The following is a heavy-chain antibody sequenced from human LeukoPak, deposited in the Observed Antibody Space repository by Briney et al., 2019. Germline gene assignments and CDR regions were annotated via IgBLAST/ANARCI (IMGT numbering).Heavy chain of an antibody. D-gene: IGHD2-2*01. V-gene: IGHV4-30-4*01. Sequence: SETLSLTCTVSGGSISSGDYYWSWIRQPPGKGLEWIGYIYYSGSTYYNPPLKSRVTISVDTSKNQFSLKLSSVTAADTAVYYCARGYCSSSSCYLLHYYYYGMDVWGQGTTVTVSS. J-gene: IGHJ6*02. CDR3: ARGYCSSSSCYLLHYYYYGMDV. CDR2: IYYSGST. CDR1: GGSISSGDYY.